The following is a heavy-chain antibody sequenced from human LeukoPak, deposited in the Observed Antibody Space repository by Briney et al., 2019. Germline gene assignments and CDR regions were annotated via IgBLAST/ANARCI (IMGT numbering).Heavy chain of an antibody. D-gene: IGHD5-18*01. CDR1: GFTFSSYA. CDR2: ISGSGGNT. V-gene: IGHV3-23*01. Sequence: GGSLRLSCAASGFTFSSYAMSWVRQAPGKGLEWVSAISGSGGNTYYADSVKGRFTISRDNSKNTLYLQMNSLRAEDTAVYYCAKDSYGFSFSFWFDPWGQGTLVTVSS. CDR3: AKDSYGFSFSFWFDP. J-gene: IGHJ5*02.